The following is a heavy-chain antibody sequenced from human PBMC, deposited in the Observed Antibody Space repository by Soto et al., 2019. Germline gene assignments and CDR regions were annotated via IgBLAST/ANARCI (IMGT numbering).Heavy chain of an antibody. CDR2: IIPIFGTA. Sequence: ASVKVSCKASGGTFSSYAISWVRQAPGQGLEWMGGIIPIFGTANYAQKFQGRVTITADESTSTAYMELSSLRSEDTAVYYCARDLVSYDYVWGSYRFVSFHFDYWGQGTLVTVSS. CDR1: GGTFSSYA. D-gene: IGHD3-16*02. V-gene: IGHV1-69*13. CDR3: ARDLVSYDYVWGSYRFVSFHFDY. J-gene: IGHJ4*02.